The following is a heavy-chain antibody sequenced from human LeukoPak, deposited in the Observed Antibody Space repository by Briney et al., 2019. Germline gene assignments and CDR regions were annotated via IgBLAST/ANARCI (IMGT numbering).Heavy chain of an antibody. Sequence: PSETLSLTCAVSGGSFSGYYWSWIRQPPGKGLEWIGEINHSGSTNYNPSLKSRVTISVDTSKNQFSLKLSSVTAADTAVYYCARGIGMITFGGVIPDVYSFDYWGQGTLVTVSS. CDR3: ARGIGMITFGGVIPDVYSFDY. J-gene: IGHJ4*02. CDR1: GGSFSGYY. CDR2: INHSGST. V-gene: IGHV4-34*01. D-gene: IGHD3-16*02.